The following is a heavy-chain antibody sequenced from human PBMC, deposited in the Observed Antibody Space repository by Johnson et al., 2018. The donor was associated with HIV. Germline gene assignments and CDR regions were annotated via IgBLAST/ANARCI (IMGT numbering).Heavy chain of an antibody. D-gene: IGHD3-10*01. CDR1: GFTFSMYA. CDR3: TTYYGWAFDI. CDR2: ISSNGGST. Sequence: EVQLVESGGGLVQPGGSLRLSCAASGFTFSMYAMHWVRQAPGKGLEYVSAISSNGGSTYYADSVKGRFTISRDDSKNTLYMQMNSLKTEDTAVYYCTTYYGWAFDIWGQGTMVTVSS. V-gene: IGHV3-64*07. J-gene: IGHJ3*02.